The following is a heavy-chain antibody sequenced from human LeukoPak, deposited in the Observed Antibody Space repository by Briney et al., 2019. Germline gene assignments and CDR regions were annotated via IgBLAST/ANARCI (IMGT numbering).Heavy chain of an antibody. Sequence: KSGGSLRLSCAASGFPFSNAWMSWVRQAPGKGLEWVGHIKSKTDGGTTDYAAPVKGRFTISKDDSKNTLYLQMNSLKTEDTAVYYCTTVPYYYDNSGYYHGVFDYWGQGTLVTVSS. D-gene: IGHD3-22*01. V-gene: IGHV3-15*01. CDR2: IKSKTDGGTT. J-gene: IGHJ4*02. CDR3: TTVPYYYDNSGYYHGVFDY. CDR1: GFPFSNAW.